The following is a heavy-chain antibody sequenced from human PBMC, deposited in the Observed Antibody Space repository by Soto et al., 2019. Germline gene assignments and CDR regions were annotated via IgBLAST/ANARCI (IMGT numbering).Heavy chain of an antibody. Sequence: LSLTCTVSGGSISSYYWSWIRQPPGKGLEWIGYIYYSGSTNYNPSLKSRVTISVDTSKNQFSLKLSSVTAADTAVYYCARGQYYDILTGGGYNWFDPWGQGTLVTVSS. J-gene: IGHJ5*02. V-gene: IGHV4-59*01. CDR2: IYYSGST. D-gene: IGHD3-9*01. CDR3: ARGQYYDILTGGGYNWFDP. CDR1: GGSISSYY.